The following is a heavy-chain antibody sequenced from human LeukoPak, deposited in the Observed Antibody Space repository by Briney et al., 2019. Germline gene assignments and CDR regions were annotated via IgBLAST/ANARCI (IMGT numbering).Heavy chain of an antibody. CDR3: ARSLTLRFLEWAPGRGDAFDF. Sequence: GGSLRLSCAASGFTFSSYSMNWVRQAPGKGLEWVSSISSSSSYIYYADSVKGRFTISRDNAKNSLYLQMNSLRAEDTAVYYCARSLTLRFLEWAPGRGDAFDFWGQGTMVTVSS. J-gene: IGHJ3*01. V-gene: IGHV3-21*01. D-gene: IGHD3-3*01. CDR1: GFTFSSYS. CDR2: ISSSSSYI.